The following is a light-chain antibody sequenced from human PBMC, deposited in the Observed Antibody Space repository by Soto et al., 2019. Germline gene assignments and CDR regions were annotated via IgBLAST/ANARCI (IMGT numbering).Light chain of an antibody. CDR2: KAS. J-gene: IGKJ1*01. CDR1: QTISSW. Sequence: DIQMTQSPSTLSGSVGDRVTITSRASQTISSWLAWYQQKPGKAPKLLIYKASTLKSGVPSRFSGSGSGTEFTLTINSLQPDDFATYYCQQYKSYWTFGQGTKVDIK. V-gene: IGKV1-5*03. CDR3: QQYKSYWT.